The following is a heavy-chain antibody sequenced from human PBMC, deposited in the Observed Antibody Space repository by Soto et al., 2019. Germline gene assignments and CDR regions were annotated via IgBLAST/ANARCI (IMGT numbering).Heavy chain of an antibody. V-gene: IGHV3-53*01. CDR2: IYTSGAA. Sequence: GGSLRLSCAGSGFTVSNNYMTWVRQPPGKGLEWVSIIYTSGAAYYADSVKGRFTISRDRSQNTVFLQMNNLTAQDTAIYYCARTPFITATYAYYFAYWGQGTLVTVSS. D-gene: IGHD3-22*01. CDR3: ARTPFITATYAYYFAY. J-gene: IGHJ4*02. CDR1: GFTVSNNY.